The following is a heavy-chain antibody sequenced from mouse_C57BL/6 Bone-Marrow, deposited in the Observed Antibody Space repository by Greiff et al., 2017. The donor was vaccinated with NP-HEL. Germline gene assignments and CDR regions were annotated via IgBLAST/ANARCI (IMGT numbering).Heavy chain of an antibody. CDR2: IDPNSGGT. D-gene: IGHD3-2*02. Sequence: QVQLQQPGAELVKPGASVKLSCKASGYTFTSYWMHWVKQRPGRGLEWIGRIDPNSGGTKYNEKFKSKATLTVDKLYSKAYMQLSSLTSEDSAVYYCARRRGAAQFAYWGQGTLVTVSA. CDR1: GYTFTSYW. CDR3: ARRRGAAQFAY. J-gene: IGHJ3*01. V-gene: IGHV1-72*01.